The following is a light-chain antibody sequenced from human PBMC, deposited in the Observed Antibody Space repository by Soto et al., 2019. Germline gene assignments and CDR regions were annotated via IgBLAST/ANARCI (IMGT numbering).Light chain of an antibody. V-gene: IGKV3-15*01. CDR3: QQYNKWPPT. Sequence: EIVMTQSPATPSVPPGERTTLSCRASQSVSNNLAWYQQKPGQAPRLLIYHASTSATGITRRFSGSGSGTESTHAISSLQSEGLDVDYCQQYNKWPPTLGGGTKVVIK. CDR2: HAS. CDR1: QSVSNN. J-gene: IGKJ4*01.